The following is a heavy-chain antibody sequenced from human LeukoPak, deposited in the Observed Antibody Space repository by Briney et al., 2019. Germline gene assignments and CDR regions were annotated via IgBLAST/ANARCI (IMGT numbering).Heavy chain of an antibody. D-gene: IGHD3-10*01. Sequence: GGSLRLSCAASGFTFSSYWMSWVRQAPGKGLEWVSSISSSSTYKYYADSVKGRFTISRDNAKNSLYLQMNSLRAEDTAVYYCAREMAWFGGLMDVWGKGTTVTISS. CDR3: AREMAWFGGLMDV. CDR2: ISSSSTYK. V-gene: IGHV3-21*01. CDR1: GFTFSSYW. J-gene: IGHJ6*04.